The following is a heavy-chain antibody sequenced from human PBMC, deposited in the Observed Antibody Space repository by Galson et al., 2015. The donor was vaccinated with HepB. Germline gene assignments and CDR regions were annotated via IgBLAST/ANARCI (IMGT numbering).Heavy chain of an antibody. CDR2: IKSDASSI. D-gene: IGHD3-10*01. CDR1: GFTFSNYW. CDR3: ARPHGVPGAYGMDV. Sequence: SLRLSCAASGFTFSNYWMHWVRQTPGKGLVWVLRIKSDASSITYADSVKGRFTISRDNTKNTLYLQMNSLRDEDTAVYYCARPHGVPGAYGMDVWGQGTTVIVSS. V-gene: IGHV3-74*03. J-gene: IGHJ6*02.